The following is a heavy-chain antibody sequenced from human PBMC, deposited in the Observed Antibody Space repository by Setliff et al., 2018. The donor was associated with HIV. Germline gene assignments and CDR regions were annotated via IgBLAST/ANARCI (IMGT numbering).Heavy chain of an antibody. D-gene: IGHD1-26*01. CDR1: GYPFTSYG. CDR2: ISPYNGNT. Sequence: WASVKVSCKASGYPFTSYGIVWVRQAPGQGLEWMGWISPYNGNTNYAQKLQGRFTMTTDTSTNTVYMDLRSLRSDDTAVYYCAREWRETLHWEAAFDYWGHGTLVTVSS. V-gene: IGHV1-18*01. J-gene: IGHJ4*01. CDR3: AREWRETLHWEAAFDY.